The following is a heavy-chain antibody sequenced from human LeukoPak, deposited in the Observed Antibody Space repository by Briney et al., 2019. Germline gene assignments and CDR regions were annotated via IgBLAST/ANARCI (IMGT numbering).Heavy chain of an antibody. Sequence: GGSLRLSCEASGFAFSFFAMSWLRQPPGKGLEWVSTINANSGTRSYAASVRGRFTISRDNSKNTVYLQLNTLRAEDTAVYYCANDYRSGSFHDFWGQGTLVTVSS. V-gene: IGHV3-23*01. D-gene: IGHD3-10*01. CDR2: INANSGTR. CDR1: GFAFSFFA. CDR3: ANDYRSGSFHDF. J-gene: IGHJ4*02.